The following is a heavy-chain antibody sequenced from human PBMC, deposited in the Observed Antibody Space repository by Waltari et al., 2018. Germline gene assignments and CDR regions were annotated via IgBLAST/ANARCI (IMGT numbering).Heavy chain of an antibody. V-gene: IGHV1-69*01. D-gene: IGHD1-7*01. CDR3: ATFGGNSNWFDP. Sequence: QVQLVQSGAEVKNPGSTLKVSCKTSGGAFSNYAISWVRQAPGQGLEWMGISHRSGTADYAQKCQGRITITADESTRTAYMELSGLKSDDTAVYYCATFGGNSNWFDPWGQGTLVTVSS. CDR1: GGAFSNYA. J-gene: IGHJ5*02. CDR2: ISHRSGTA.